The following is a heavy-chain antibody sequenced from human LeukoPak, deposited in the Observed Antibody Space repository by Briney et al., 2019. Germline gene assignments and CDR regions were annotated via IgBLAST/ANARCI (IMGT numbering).Heavy chain of an antibody. CDR3: ARYDDYYDSSGYYADAFDI. J-gene: IGHJ3*02. D-gene: IGHD3-22*01. V-gene: IGHV4-59*01. Sequence: PSETLSLTCTVSGGSISSYHWSWIRQPPGKGLEWIGYIYYSGSTNYNPSLKSRATISVDTSKNQFSLKLSSVTAADTAVYYCARYDDYYDSSGYYADAFDIWGQGTMVTVSS. CDR1: GGSISSYH. CDR2: IYYSGST.